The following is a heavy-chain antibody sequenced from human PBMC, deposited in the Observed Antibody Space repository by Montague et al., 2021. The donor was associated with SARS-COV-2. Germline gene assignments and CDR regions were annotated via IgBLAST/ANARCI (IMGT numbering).Heavy chain of an antibody. V-gene: IGHV4-34*01. CDR2: IHHGGST. CDR3: ARLGDGVVPSPILGVGPYYSYDYIDF. J-gene: IGHJ6*03. Sequence: SETLSLTCAVHGGSFSTYSWNWIRQPPGKGLEWIGEIHHGGSTNYNPSLKSRATISADTSKNQFSLKLTSVAAADTAVYYCARLGDGVVPSPILGVGPYYSYDYIDFWGKGTTVTVSS. CDR1: GGSFSTYS. D-gene: IGHD3-10*01.